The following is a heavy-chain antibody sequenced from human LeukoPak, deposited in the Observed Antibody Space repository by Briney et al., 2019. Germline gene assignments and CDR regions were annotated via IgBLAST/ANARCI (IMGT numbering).Heavy chain of an antibody. Sequence: ASVKVSCKASGYTFTSYYMHWVRQAPGQGLEWMGIINPSGGSTSYAQKFQGRVTMTRGTSTSTVYMELSSLRSEDTAVYYCARARYYYDSSGYYPLRLDYWGQGTLVTVSS. CDR1: GYTFTSYY. CDR2: INPSGGST. CDR3: ARARYYYDSSGYYPLRLDY. D-gene: IGHD3-22*01. V-gene: IGHV1-46*01. J-gene: IGHJ4*02.